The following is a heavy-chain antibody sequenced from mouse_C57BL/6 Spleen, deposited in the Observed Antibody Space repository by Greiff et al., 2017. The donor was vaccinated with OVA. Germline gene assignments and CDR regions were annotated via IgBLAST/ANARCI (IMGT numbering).Heavy chain of an antibody. V-gene: IGHV1-72*01. D-gene: IGHD1-1*01. CDR1: GYNFTSYW. Sequence: QVQLQQPGAELVKPGASVKLSCKASGYNFTSYWMHWVKQRPGRGLEWIGRIDPNSGGTKYNEKFKSKATLTVDKPSSTAYMQLTSLTSEDSAVYYCARWNYGSSYERNYFDYWGQGTTLTVSS. CDR3: ARWNYGSSYERNYFDY. J-gene: IGHJ2*01. CDR2: IDPNSGGT.